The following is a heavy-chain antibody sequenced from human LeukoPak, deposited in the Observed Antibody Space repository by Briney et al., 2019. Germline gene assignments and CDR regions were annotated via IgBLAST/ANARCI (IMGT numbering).Heavy chain of an antibody. J-gene: IGHJ4*02. CDR2: ISGSGGST. Sequence: GGSLRLSCAASGFTFSSYAMSWVRQAPGKGLEWVSAISGSGGSTYYADSVKGRFTISRDNSKNTLYLQMNSLRAEDTAVYYCARGDSYYLSPDHWGQGTLVTVSS. V-gene: IGHV3-23*01. D-gene: IGHD3-22*01. CDR1: GFTFSSYA. CDR3: ARGDSYYLSPDH.